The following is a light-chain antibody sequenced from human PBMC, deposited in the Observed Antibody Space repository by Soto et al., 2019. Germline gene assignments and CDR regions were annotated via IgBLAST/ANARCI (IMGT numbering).Light chain of an antibody. J-gene: IGKJ4*01. V-gene: IGKV3-20*01. CDR1: ESVNSSY. CDR2: GTS. CDR3: QHYGGSPPVT. Sequence: EIVLTQSPGTLSLSPGERATLSCRATESVNSSYLAWYQQKPGQAPRLLIYGTSSTAPGIPDRLSGSGSGTDFTLTISRLEPEDFAVYYCQHYGGSPPVTFGGGTKVEI.